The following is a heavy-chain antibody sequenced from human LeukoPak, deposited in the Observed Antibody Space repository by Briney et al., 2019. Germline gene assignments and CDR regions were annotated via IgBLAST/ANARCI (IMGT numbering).Heavy chain of an antibody. CDR3: ARDLPPYCSSTSCPRAY. J-gene: IGHJ4*02. CDR1: GYTFTSYG. V-gene: IGHV1-18*01. D-gene: IGHD2-2*01. Sequence: ASVKVSCKASGYTFTSYGISWVRQAPGQGLEWMGWMSAYNGNTNYAQKLQGRVTMTTDTFTSTAYMEVRSLRSDDTAVYYCARDLPPYCSSTSCPRAYWGQGTLVTVSS. CDR2: MSAYNGNT.